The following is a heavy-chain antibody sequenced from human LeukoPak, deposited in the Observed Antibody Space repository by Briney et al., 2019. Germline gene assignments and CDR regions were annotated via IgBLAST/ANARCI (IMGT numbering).Heavy chain of an antibody. Sequence: SETLSLTCTVSGASITSSAYSWGWIRQPPGKGLEWIGSFYYSGSTYYHPSLKSRITISADTSKNQFSLNVSSVTAADTAVYYCANIRWIIDYYMDVWGKGTTVIVSS. V-gene: IGHV4-39*07. D-gene: IGHD2-2*03. CDR2: FYYSGST. CDR3: ANIRWIIDYYMDV. J-gene: IGHJ6*03. CDR1: GASITSSAYS.